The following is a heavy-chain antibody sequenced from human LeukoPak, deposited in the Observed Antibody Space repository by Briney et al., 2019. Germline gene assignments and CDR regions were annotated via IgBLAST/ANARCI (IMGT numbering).Heavy chain of an antibody. CDR1: GGSISSSNW. J-gene: IGHJ4*02. Sequence: SGTLSLTCAVSGGSISSSNWWSWVRQPPGKGLEWIGEIYHSGSTNYNPSLKSRVTISVDKSKNQFSLKLSSVTAEDTAVYYCASIRTYYDILTDDYWGQGTLVTVSS. CDR3: ASIRTYYDILTDDY. CDR2: IYHSGST. V-gene: IGHV4-4*02. D-gene: IGHD3-9*01.